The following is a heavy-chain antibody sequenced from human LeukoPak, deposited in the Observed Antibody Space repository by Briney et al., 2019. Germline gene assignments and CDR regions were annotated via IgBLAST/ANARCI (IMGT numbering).Heavy chain of an antibody. CDR3: AKDRARPAFLAAAGTRKAFDI. V-gene: IGHV3-23*01. J-gene: IGHJ3*02. D-gene: IGHD6-13*01. CDR2: ISGSGGST. Sequence: PGGSLRLSRAASGFTFSSYAMSWVRQAPGKGLEWVSAISGSGGSTYYADSVKGRFTISRDNSKNTLYLQMNSLRAEDTAVYYCAKDRARPAFLAAAGTRKAFDIWGQGTMVTVSS. CDR1: GFTFSSYA.